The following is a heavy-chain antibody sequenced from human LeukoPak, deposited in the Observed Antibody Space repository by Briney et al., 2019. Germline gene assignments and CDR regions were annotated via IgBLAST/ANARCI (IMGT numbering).Heavy chain of an antibody. CDR1: GFTFSHYS. D-gene: IGHD6-19*01. J-gene: IGHJ4*02. V-gene: IGHV3-48*02. CDR3: ARWFTSGRGFFDY. CDR2: VSSSSTII. Sequence: GGSLRLSCAASGFTFSHYSMNWVRQAPGKGLEWVSYVSSSSTIIYYADSVKGRFTISRDNAKNSLYLQMNSLRDEDTAVYYCARWFTSGRGFFDYWGQGILVTVSS.